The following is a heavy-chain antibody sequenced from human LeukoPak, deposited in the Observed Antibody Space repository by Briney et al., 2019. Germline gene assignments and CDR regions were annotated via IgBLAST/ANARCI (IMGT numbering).Heavy chain of an antibody. V-gene: IGHV3-48*02. Sequence: PGGPLRLSCAASGFTFSSYSMNWVRQAPGKGLEWLSYISYNSGTIFYADSVKGRFTISRDNAGKSLFLQMNSLRDEDTAVYYCAGFPGYSYGDLSYYGLRVWGQGTTVTVSS. CDR2: ISYNSGTI. J-gene: IGHJ6*02. CDR1: GFTFSSYS. D-gene: IGHD5-18*01. CDR3: AGFPGYSYGDLSYYGLRV.